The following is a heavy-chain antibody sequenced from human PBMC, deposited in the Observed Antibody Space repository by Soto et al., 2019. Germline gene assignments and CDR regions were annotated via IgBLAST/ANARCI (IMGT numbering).Heavy chain of an antibody. CDR1: GYTFTNNG. V-gene: IGHV1-3*01. CDR2: INAANGNT. CDR3: ARDLAVVGTDY. J-gene: IGHJ4*02. Sequence: ASVKVSCKASGYTFTNNGLHWVRQAPGQRLEWMGWINAANGNTKYSQKFQGRVTFTRDTSASTVYMEMSSLRSEDTAVYYCARDLAVVGTDYWGQGTLVTVTS. D-gene: IGHD6-19*01.